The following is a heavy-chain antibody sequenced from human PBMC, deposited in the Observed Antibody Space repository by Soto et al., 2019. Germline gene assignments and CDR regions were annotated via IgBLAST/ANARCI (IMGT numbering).Heavy chain of an antibody. CDR3: ARLTGDWNYDAFDI. CDR2: INAGNGNT. J-gene: IGHJ3*02. D-gene: IGHD1-7*01. V-gene: IGHV1-3*01. Sequence: QVQLVQSGAEVKKPGASVKVSCKASGYTFTSYAMHWVRQAPGQRLEWMGWINAGNGNTKYSQKFQGRVTITRDTSASTAYMELSSLRSEDTAVYYCARLTGDWNYDAFDIWGQGTMVTVSS. CDR1: GYTFTSYA.